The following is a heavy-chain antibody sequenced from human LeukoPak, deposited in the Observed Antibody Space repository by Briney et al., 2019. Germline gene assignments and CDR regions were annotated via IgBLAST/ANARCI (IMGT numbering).Heavy chain of an antibody. CDR2: INPSGGST. Sequence: GASVKVSCKASGYTFTSYYMHWVRQAPGQGLEWMGIINPSGGSTSYAQKFQGRVTMTRDTSTSTVYMELSSLRSEDTAVYYCARGGGRWFGEFRRARAYYFDYWGQGTLVTVSS. J-gene: IGHJ4*02. CDR1: GYTFTSYY. CDR3: ARGGGRWFGEFRRARAYYFDY. D-gene: IGHD3-10*01. V-gene: IGHV1-46*01.